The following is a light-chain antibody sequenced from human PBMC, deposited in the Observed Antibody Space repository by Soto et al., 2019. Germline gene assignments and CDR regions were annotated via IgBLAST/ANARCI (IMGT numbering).Light chain of an antibody. V-gene: IGKV1-5*03. CDR3: QQYNSYSKT. CDR2: KAS. J-gene: IGKJ1*01. CDR1: QSISSW. Sequence: DIQMTQSPSTLSASVGDRFTITCRASQSISSWLAWYQQKPGKAPKLLIYKASSLASGVPSRFSGSGSGTEFTLTISSLQFDDFAAYYCQQYNSYSKTFGQGTKVDIK.